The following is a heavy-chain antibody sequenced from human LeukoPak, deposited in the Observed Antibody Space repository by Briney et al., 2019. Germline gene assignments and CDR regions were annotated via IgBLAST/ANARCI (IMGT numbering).Heavy chain of an antibody. CDR2: IKQDGSEK. V-gene: IGHV3-7*03. CDR1: GFTFSSYW. D-gene: IGHD2-2*02. CDR3: ARAIGVTCISTSCYSFDY. J-gene: IGHJ4*02. Sequence: PGGSLRLSCAASGFTFSSYWMSWVRQAPGKGLEWVANIKQDGSEKYYADSVKGRFTISRDNAKNSLYLQMNSLRTEDTALYYCARAIGVTCISTSCYSFDYWGQGTLVTVSS.